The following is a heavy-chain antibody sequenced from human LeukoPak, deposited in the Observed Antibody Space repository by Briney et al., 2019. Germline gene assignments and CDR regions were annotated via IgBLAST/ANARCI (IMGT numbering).Heavy chain of an antibody. Sequence: GGSLRLSCAASGFTVSNNYMSWVRRAPGYGLEWASVIYKVGNTFYADFVKGRFTISRDNSKNTLYLQMNSLRAEDTALYYCARGLVVGGTGVWAFDIWGQGTMVTVSS. CDR2: IYKVGNT. CDR3: ARGLVVGGTGVWAFDI. J-gene: IGHJ3*02. V-gene: IGHV3-66*01. D-gene: IGHD1-26*01. CDR1: GFTVSNNY.